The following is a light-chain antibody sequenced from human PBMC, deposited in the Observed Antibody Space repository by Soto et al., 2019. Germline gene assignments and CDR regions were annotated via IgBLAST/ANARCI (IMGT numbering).Light chain of an antibody. CDR3: QQYSRAPLT. Sequence: EVVMTQSPATLSVSPGERATLSCRASESVSSSYLAWYQHKPGQAPRLVISGASSRTSGIPDRFSASGSGTDFTLTISRLEPEDFAVYYCQQYSRAPLTFGQGTKVDIK. V-gene: IGKV3-20*01. CDR1: ESVSSSY. J-gene: IGKJ1*01. CDR2: GAS.